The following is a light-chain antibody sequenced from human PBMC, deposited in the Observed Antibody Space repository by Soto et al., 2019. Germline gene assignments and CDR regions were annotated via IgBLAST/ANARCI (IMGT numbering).Light chain of an antibody. CDR1: SSDVGNYIY. CDR2: EVS. Sequence: QSALTQPASVSGSPGQSITISCTGTSSDVGNYIYVFWFQQHPGKAPKLIISEVSNRPSGFSSRFSGSKSGNTASLTISGLQAEDEAHYYCTSYTTSSTYVFGTGTKVTVL. CDR3: TSYTTSSTYV. V-gene: IGLV2-14*01. J-gene: IGLJ1*01.